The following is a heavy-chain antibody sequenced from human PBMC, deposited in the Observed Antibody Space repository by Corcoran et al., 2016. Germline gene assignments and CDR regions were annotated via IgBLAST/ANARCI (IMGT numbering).Heavy chain of an antibody. CDR1: GGSFSGYY. V-gene: IGHV4-34*01. Sequence: QVQLQQWGAGLLKPSDTLSLTCAVYGGSFSGYYWSWIRQPPWTGLEWIGEINHSGSTNYNPSLKSRVTISVDTSKNQFSLKLSSVTAADTAVYYCAREVLVGRAAAGLFGYWGQGTLVTVSS. D-gene: IGHD6-13*01. CDR2: INHSGST. J-gene: IGHJ4*02. CDR3: AREVLVGRAAAGLFGY.